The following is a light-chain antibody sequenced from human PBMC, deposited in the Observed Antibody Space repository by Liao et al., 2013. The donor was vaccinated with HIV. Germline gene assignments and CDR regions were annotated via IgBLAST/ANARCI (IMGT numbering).Light chain of an antibody. CDR2: HDT. CDR1: QLGTKY. V-gene: IGLV3-1*01. CDR3: QAWDSSTVV. J-gene: IGLJ2*01. Sequence: SYELTRPPSVSVSQGQMASITCSGDQLGTKYVCWYQQKPGQSPVLVIYHDTERPSGIPERFSGSNSGNTATLTISGTQAMDEADYYCQAWDSSTVVFGGGTKLTVL.